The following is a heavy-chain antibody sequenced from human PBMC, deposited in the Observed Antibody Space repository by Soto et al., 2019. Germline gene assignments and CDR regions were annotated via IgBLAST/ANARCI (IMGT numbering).Heavy chain of an antibody. V-gene: IGHV3-48*03. Sequence: PGGSMGLSCAASGFTFSNYEMDWVRQAPGKGLEWVSYIGTRGRTIYYADSVKGRFTISRDNAKNSLYLQMNSLRAEETAGYSCARVPAINSGKFGYGWEVWLKGPTVPGSS. J-gene: IGHJ6*04. CDR2: IGTRGRTI. CDR1: GFTFSNYE. CDR3: ARVPAINSGKFGYGWEV. D-gene: IGHD6-19*01.